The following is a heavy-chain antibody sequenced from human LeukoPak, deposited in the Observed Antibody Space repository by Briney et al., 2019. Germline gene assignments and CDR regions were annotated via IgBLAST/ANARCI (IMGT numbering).Heavy chain of an antibody. CDR1: GGTFSRYT. V-gene: IGHV1-69*13. J-gene: IGHJ4*02. CDR2: ISPLFGSA. D-gene: IGHD3-16*01. Sequence: ASVKVSCKASGGTFSRYTLNWVRQAPGQGLEWMGGISPLFGSAKYAQKFQGRVTITADESTSTAYMELSSLRSKDTAVYYCARGYAFDYWGQGTLVTVSS. CDR3: ARGYAFDY.